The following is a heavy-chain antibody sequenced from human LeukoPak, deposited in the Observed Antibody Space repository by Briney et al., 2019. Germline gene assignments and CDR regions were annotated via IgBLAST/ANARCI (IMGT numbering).Heavy chain of an antibody. CDR3: ADPGVGF. V-gene: IGHV3-43*01. CDR2: ISWDGGST. D-gene: IGHD1-26*01. Sequence: GGSLRLSCAASGFTFDDYTMHWVRQAPGKGLEWVSLISWDGGSTYYADSVKGRFTISRDNSKNSLYLQMNSLRAGDTAIYYCADPGVGFWGQGTLVTVSS. CDR1: GFTFDDYT. J-gene: IGHJ4*02.